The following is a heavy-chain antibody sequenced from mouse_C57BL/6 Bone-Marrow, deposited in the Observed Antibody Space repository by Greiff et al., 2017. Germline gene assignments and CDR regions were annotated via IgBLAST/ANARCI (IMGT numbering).Heavy chain of an antibody. V-gene: IGHV3-6*01. Sequence: EVKLMESGPGLVKPSQSLSLTCSVTGYSITSGYYWNWIRQFPGNKLEWMGYISYDGSNNYNPSLKNRISITRDTSKNQFFLKLNSVTTEDTATYYCAREGEDDYYAMDYWGQGTSVTVSS. J-gene: IGHJ4*01. CDR2: ISYDGSN. CDR1: GYSITSGYY. CDR3: AREGEDDYYAMDY.